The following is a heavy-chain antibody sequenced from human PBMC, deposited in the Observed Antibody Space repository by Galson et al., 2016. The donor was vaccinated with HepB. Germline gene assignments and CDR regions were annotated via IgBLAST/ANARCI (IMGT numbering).Heavy chain of an antibody. CDR3: AINLGEAGSDH. V-gene: IGHV1-69*13. D-gene: IGHD3-16*01. J-gene: IGHJ4*02. CDR2: IIPSFGTA. Sequence: SVKVSCKASGGAFSSYALSWVRQAPGQGLEWVGGIIPSFGTAHYAQKFQGRVTIRADDSTSTVYMELSSLRPEDTAVYYCAINLGEAGSDHWGRGTLVIVSS. CDR1: GGAFSSYA.